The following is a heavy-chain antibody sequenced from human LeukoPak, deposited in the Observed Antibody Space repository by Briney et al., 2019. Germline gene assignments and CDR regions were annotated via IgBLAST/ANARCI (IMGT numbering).Heavy chain of an antibody. V-gene: IGHV1-24*01. CDR1: GYTLTELS. D-gene: IGHD6-13*01. Sequence: ASVKVSCKVSGYTLTELSMHWVRQAPGKGLEWMGGFDPEDGETIYAQKFQGRVTMTEDTSTDTAYMELSSLRSEDTAVYYCARDLRARPGIAAAGTGDAFDIWGQGTMVTVSS. CDR3: ARDLRARPGIAAAGTGDAFDI. J-gene: IGHJ3*02. CDR2: FDPEDGET.